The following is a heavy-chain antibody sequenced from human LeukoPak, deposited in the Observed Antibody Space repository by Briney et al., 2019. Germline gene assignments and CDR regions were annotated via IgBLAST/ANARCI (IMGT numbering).Heavy chain of an antibody. Sequence: SETLSLTCTVSGGSISSYYWNWIRKPPGKGLESIGYISYSGSTRYNPSLKSRVTISVDTSKNRFSLKLSSVTAADTAVYYCARHIRQRASLLHGVDVWGQGTTVTVSS. D-gene: IGHD6-25*01. CDR2: ISYSGST. V-gene: IGHV4-59*08. CDR3: ARHIRQRASLLHGVDV. J-gene: IGHJ6*02. CDR1: GGSISSYY.